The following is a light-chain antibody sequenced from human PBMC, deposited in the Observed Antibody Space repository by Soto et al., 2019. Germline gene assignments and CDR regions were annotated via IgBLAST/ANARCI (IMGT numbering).Light chain of an antibody. V-gene: IGLV2-14*01. CDR2: YIS. CDR3: ASHAGKSAYV. CDR1: SSDIGGYKY. Sequence: QSVLTQPASVSESPGQAITISCAGTSSDIGGYKYVSWYQQHPEKAPKLMIYYISNRPSGVSNRFSGSKSGNTASLTISGLAAEDEADYYCASHAGKSAYVFGTGTKLTVL. J-gene: IGLJ1*01.